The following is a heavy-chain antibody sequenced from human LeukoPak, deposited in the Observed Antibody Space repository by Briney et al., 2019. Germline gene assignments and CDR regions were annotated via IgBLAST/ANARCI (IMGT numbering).Heavy chain of an antibody. CDR2: IYYSGNT. CDR3: ASQTGSGLFILP. J-gene: IGHJ4*02. Sequence: SETLSLTCTVSVVSISSSNSYWGWIRQPPGKGLEWIGSIYYSGNTYYNASLKSQVSISIDTSKNQFSLRLTSVTAADTAVYYCASQTGSGLFILPGGQGTLVTVSS. CDR1: VVSISSSNSY. V-gene: IGHV4-39*01. D-gene: IGHD3/OR15-3a*01.